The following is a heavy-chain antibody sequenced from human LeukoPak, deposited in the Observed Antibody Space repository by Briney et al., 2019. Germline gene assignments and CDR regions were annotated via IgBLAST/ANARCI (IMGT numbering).Heavy chain of an antibody. CDR1: GESLNSYY. CDR3: ARGAWATRLGS. CDR2: IYESRTT. J-gene: IGHJ4*02. V-gene: IGHV4-34*01. D-gene: IGHD2-15*01. Sequence: SETLSLTCAVYGESLNSYYGSWVRQPPGEGLEWIGEIYESRTTEYNPSLKSRVTISMVPSKQQFSLSLSSMTAADTAVYYCARGAWATRLGSWGLGTAVIVSS.